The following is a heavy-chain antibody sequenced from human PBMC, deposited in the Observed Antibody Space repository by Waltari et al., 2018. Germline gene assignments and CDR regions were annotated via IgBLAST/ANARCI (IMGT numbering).Heavy chain of an antibody. CDR1: GGNFSNFA. CDR2: IIPIFPPP. J-gene: IGHJ4*02. Sequence: QVQLVQSGAEVKKPGYSVKVSCKAAGGNFSNFAISWVRQAPGQGLEWMGAIIPIFPPPNYAQKFQGRLTITADESTSTAYMELSSLRSEDTAVYYCARGKMTQGSDYWGQGTLVTVSS. V-gene: IGHV1-69*12. CDR3: ARGKMTQGSDY.